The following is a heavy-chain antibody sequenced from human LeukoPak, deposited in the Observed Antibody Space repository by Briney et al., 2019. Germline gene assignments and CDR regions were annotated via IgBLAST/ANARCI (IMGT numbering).Heavy chain of an antibody. CDR1: GGTFSSYA. V-gene: IGHV1-69*13. Sequence: GASVKVSCKASGGTFSSYAISWVRQAPGQGLEWMGGIIPIFGTANYAQKFQGRVTITADESTSTAYMELSSLRSDDTAVYYCARGGITMIVVVIEYFQHWGQGTLVTVSS. D-gene: IGHD3-22*01. CDR3: ARGGITMIVVVIEYFQH. J-gene: IGHJ1*01. CDR2: IIPIFGTA.